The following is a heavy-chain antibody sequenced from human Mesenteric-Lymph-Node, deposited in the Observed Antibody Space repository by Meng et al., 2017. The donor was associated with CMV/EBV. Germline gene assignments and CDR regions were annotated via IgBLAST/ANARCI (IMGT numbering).Heavy chain of an antibody. D-gene: IGHD2-2*01. CDR2: IKSKTDGGTT. J-gene: IGHJ6*02. Sequence: GESLKISCAASGFTFSNAWMSWVRQAPGKGLEWVGRIKSKTDGGTTDYAAPVKGRFTISRDNAKNSLYLQMNSLRAEDTAVYYCARDLGSIVVVPAATSGDYYYYGMDVWGQGTTVTVSS. CDR1: GFTFSNAW. V-gene: IGHV3-15*01. CDR3: ARDLGSIVVVPAATSGDYYYYGMDV.